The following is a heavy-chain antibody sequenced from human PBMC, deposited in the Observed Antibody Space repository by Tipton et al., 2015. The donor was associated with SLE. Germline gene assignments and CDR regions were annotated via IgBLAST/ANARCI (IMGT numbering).Heavy chain of an antibody. V-gene: IGHV3-30*02. J-gene: IGHJ6*03. Sequence: SLRLSCAASGFTFSTYGMHWVRQAPGKGLEWVAFIRYDGSNKYYADSVKGRFTISRDNSKNTLYLQMNSLRAEDTAVYYCAREGSGNYFYYMDVWGKGTTVTVSS. CDR3: AREGSGNYFYYMDV. CDR1: GFTFSTYG. D-gene: IGHD3-10*01. CDR2: IRYDGSNK.